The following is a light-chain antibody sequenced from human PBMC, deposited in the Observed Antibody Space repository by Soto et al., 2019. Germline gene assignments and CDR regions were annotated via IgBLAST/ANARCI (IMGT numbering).Light chain of an antibody. Sequence: AIRMTHSPSSLSASTGDIVTITCRASQGISSYLAWYQQKPGKAPKLLIYAASTLQSGVPSRFSGSGSGTDFTPTISCLQSEDFATYYCQQYYSYPRTFGQGTKVDIK. CDR2: AAS. V-gene: IGKV1-8*01. CDR1: QGISSY. J-gene: IGKJ1*01. CDR3: QQYYSYPRT.